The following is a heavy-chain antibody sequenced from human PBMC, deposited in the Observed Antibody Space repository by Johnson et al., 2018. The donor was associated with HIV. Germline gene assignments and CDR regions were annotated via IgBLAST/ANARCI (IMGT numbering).Heavy chain of an antibody. CDR2: ISYDGSNK. V-gene: IGHV3-30*03. Sequence: QVQLVESGGGVVQPGRSLRLSCAASGFTFSRYAMHWVRQAPGKGLEWVAIISYDGSNKYYADSVKGRFTISRDNSKNTLYVQMNSLRAEDTAVYYCARYSGSARAFDIWGQGTMVTVSS. CDR1: GFTFSRYA. J-gene: IGHJ3*02. D-gene: IGHD1-26*01. CDR3: ARYSGSARAFDI.